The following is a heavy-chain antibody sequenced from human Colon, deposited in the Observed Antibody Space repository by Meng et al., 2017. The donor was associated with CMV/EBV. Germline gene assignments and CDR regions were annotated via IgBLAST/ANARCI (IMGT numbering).Heavy chain of an antibody. CDR2: SYYTGST. CDR1: GESFSGYY. CDR3: ARATKSSCWEVLDY. D-gene: IGHD2-2*01. V-gene: IGHV4-34*01. Sequence: QVHLQQCGSVLVKPSETLSLPCAVYGESFSGYYWTWIRQPPGRGLEWIGESYYTGSTNYSPSLKSRVTISLDTSKNQFSLKLNSVTAADTAVYYCARATKSSCWEVLDYWGHGTLVTVSS. J-gene: IGHJ4*01.